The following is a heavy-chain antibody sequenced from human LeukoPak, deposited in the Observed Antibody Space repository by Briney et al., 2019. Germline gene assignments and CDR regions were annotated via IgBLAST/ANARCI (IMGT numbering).Heavy chain of an antibody. V-gene: IGHV1-2*02. CDR3: ARDIYYYYYGMDV. Sequence: ASVKVSCKASGYTFIGYYMHWVRQAPGQGLEWMGWINPNSGGTNYAQKFQGRVTMTRDTSISTAYMELSRLRSDDTAVYYCARDIYYYYYGMDVWGQGTTVTVSS. CDR2: INPNSGGT. J-gene: IGHJ6*02. CDR1: GYTFIGYY.